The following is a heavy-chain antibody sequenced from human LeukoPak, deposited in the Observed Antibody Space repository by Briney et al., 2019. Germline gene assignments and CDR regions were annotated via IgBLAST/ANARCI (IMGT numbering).Heavy chain of an antibody. CDR2: IYDSGST. CDR1: GRSISSSSYY. Sequence: PSETLSLTCTVSGRSISSSSYYWAWLRQPPWRGLEWFGRIYDSGSTYYNPCPKRRFTISVDTSKTQFSLKLSSVTAADTAVYYCARQYGGSFLAPDTFDIWGQGTMVTVSS. V-gene: IGHV4-39*07. CDR3: ARQYGGSFLAPDTFDI. J-gene: IGHJ3*02. D-gene: IGHD1-26*01.